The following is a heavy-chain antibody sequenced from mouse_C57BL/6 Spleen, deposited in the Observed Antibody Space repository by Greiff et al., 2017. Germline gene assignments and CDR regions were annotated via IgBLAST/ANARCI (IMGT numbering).Heavy chain of an antibody. Sequence: QVQLQQSGAELVKPGASVKISCKASGYAFSSYWMNWVKQRPGKGLEWIGQIYPGDGDTNYNGKFKGKATLTADKYSSTAYMQLSSLTSEDSAVYFCARIGTAQATFDYWGQGTTLTVSS. CDR2: IYPGDGDT. CDR3: ARIGTAQATFDY. V-gene: IGHV1-80*01. J-gene: IGHJ2*01. CDR1: GYAFSSYW. D-gene: IGHD3-2*02.